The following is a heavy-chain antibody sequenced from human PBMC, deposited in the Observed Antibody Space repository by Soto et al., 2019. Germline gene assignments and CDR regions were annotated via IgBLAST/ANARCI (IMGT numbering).Heavy chain of an antibody. V-gene: IGHV4-39*01. CDR1: GGSISSSSYY. CDR2: IYYSGST. Sequence: PSETLSLTCTVSGGSISSSSYYWGWIRQPPGKGLEWIGSIYYSGSTYYNPSLKSRVTISVDTSKNRFSLKLSSVTAADTAVYYCARHAATMVRGVIIGTPNWFDPWGQRTLVTVSS. J-gene: IGHJ5*02. D-gene: IGHD3-10*01. CDR3: ARHAATMVRGVIIGTPNWFDP.